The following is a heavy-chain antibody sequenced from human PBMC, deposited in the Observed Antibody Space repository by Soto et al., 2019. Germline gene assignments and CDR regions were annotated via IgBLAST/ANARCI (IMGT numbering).Heavy chain of an antibody. V-gene: IGHV1-18*01. D-gene: IGHD4-4*01. CDR1: GYTFTSYG. CDR2: ISAYNGNT. Sequence: ASVEVSCKASGYTFTSYGISWVRQAPGQGLEWMGWISAYNGNTNYAQKLQGRVTMTTDTSTSTAYMELRSLRSDDTAVYYCARDGPTSDYSNYSHYYYGMDVWGQGTTVTVSS. J-gene: IGHJ6*02. CDR3: ARDGPTSDYSNYSHYYYGMDV.